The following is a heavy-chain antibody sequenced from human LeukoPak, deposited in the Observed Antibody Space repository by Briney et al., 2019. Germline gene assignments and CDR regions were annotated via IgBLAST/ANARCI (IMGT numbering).Heavy chain of an antibody. D-gene: IGHD3-16*02. CDR3: ARVFPFGGVIGLLGY. J-gene: IGHJ4*02. CDR1: GFTFSSYW. CDR2: INSDGSST. Sequence: GGSLRLSCAASGFTFSSYWMHSVRQAPGKGLVWVSRINSDGSSTSYADSVKGRFTISRDNAKNTLYLQMNSLRAEDTAVYYCARVFPFGGVIGLLGYWGQGTLVTVSS. V-gene: IGHV3-74*01.